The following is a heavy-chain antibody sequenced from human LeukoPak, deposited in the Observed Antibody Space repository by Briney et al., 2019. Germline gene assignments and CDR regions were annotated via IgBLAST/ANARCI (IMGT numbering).Heavy chain of an antibody. V-gene: IGHV3-30*04. Sequence: GGSLRLSCAASGVIFNNFAFHWVRQAPGKGLEWVAVISYGGSNKYYADSVKGRFTISRDNSKNTLYLQMNSLRAEDTAVYYCAKEAYDSSGYSLDYWGQGTLVTVSS. D-gene: IGHD3-22*01. CDR3: AKEAYDSSGYSLDY. CDR2: ISYGGSNK. CDR1: GVIFNNFA. J-gene: IGHJ4*02.